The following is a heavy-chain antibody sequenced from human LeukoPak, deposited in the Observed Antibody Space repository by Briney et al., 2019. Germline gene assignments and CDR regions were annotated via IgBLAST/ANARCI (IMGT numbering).Heavy chain of an antibody. Sequence: GGSLRLSCAASGFTFSSYAMHWVRQAPGKGLEWVAVISYDGSNKYYADSVKGRFTISRDNSKNTLYLQMNSLRAEDTAVYYCAKVPLLWFGEPQGYYGMDVWGQGTTVTVSS. D-gene: IGHD3-10*01. CDR2: ISYDGSNK. CDR3: AKVPLLWFGEPQGYYGMDV. V-gene: IGHV3-30*04. CDR1: GFTFSSYA. J-gene: IGHJ6*02.